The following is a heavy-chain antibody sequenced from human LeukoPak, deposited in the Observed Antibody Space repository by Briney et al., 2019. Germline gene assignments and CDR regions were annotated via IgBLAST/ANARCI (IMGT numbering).Heavy chain of an antibody. CDR1: GGSISSSSYY. CDR3: ARDIVVVAASLYYFDS. V-gene: IGHV4-39*07. Sequence: PSETLSLTCTVSGGSISSSSYYWGWIRQPPEKGLEWIGSIYYSGSTYYNPSLKSRVTISVDMPKNQFSLKLTSVTAADTAVYYCARDIVVVAASLYYFDSWGQGTLVTVSS. CDR2: IYYSGST. J-gene: IGHJ4*02. D-gene: IGHD2-15*01.